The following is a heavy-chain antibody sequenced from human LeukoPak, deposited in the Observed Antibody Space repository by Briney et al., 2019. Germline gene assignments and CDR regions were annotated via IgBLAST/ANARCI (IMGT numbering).Heavy chain of an antibody. CDR1: RYSISSGYY. V-gene: IGHV4-38-2*02. Sequence: SETLSLTCAVSRYSISSGYYWGWIRQPPGKGLECIGGIHHSGNTYYNPSLKSRVTISVDMSSNQFSLKLSSATAADTALYYCARDKGSGRVFDYWGQGILVTVSS. J-gene: IGHJ4*02. CDR2: IHHSGNT. D-gene: IGHD6-19*01. CDR3: ARDKGSGRVFDY.